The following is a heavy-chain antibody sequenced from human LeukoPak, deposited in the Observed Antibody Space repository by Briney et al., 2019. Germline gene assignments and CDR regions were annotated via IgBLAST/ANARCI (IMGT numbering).Heavy chain of an antibody. J-gene: IGHJ4*02. V-gene: IGHV1-24*01. CDR2: FDPEDGET. D-gene: IGHD3-10*01. CDR1: GYTLTELS. Sequence: GASVRVSCKVSGYTLTELSMHWVRQAPGKGLEWMGGFDPEDGETIYAQKFQGRVTMTEDTSTDTAYMELSSLRSEDTAVYYCARHGADGSGSYFDYWGQGILVTVSS. CDR3: ARHGADGSGSYFDY.